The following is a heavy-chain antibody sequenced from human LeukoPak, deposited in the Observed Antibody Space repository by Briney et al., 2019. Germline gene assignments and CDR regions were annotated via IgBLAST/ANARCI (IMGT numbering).Heavy chain of an antibody. CDR1: GFTFSDHY. CDR2: TRDKAASYTT. V-gene: IGHV3-72*01. D-gene: IGHD4-17*01. CDR3: FASALGPGDLDY. Sequence: PGGSLRLSCAASGFTFSDHYMDWVRQAPGKGLEWVGRTRDKAASYTTEYAASVKGSINVSRDDAKNTVYLQMNSLRTESTAVDYCFASALGPGDLDYWGQGTLVTVFS. J-gene: IGHJ4*02.